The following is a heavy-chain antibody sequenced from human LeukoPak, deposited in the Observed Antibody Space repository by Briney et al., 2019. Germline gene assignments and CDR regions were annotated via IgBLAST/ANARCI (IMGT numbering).Heavy chain of an antibody. J-gene: IGHJ4*02. CDR1: GFTFSDYY. CDR3: AREVMGVAVTGTIDY. CDR2: ISSSGRTI. D-gene: IGHD6-19*01. V-gene: IGHV3-11*01. Sequence: PGGSLRLSCAASGFTFSDYYMSWTRQAPGKGLEWISYISSSGRTIYYADSVKGRFTISRDSAKSSMFLQMNSLRADDTAVYYCAREVMGVAVTGTIDYWGQGTLVTVSS.